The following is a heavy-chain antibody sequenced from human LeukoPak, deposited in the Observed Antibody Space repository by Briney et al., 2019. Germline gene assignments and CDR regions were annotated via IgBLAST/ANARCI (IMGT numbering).Heavy chain of an antibody. Sequence: AGGSLRLSWAASGFTFSSYAMSWVRQAPGKGLEWFSAISASGGSTYYADSVKGRFTISRDNSKNTLYLQMNSLRAEDTAVYYCAKDGVVVPTVIVVVAYFDYWGQGTLVTVSS. V-gene: IGHV3-23*01. CDR2: ISASGGST. CDR1: GFTFSSYA. J-gene: IGHJ4*02. D-gene: IGHD3-22*01. CDR3: AKDGVVVPTVIVVVAYFDY.